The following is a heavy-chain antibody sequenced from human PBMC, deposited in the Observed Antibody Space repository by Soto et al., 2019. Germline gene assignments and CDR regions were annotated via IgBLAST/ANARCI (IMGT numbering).Heavy chain of an antibody. Sequence: QVQLVQSGAEVKKPGASVKVSCKASGYTFTGYYMHWVRQAPGQGLEWMGWINPNSGGTNYAQKFQGWVTMTXXTXIXXAYRELSRLRSDDTAVDYCARDIPVNGGYYYGMDVWGQGTTVTVSS. CDR3: ARDIPVNGGYYYGMDV. D-gene: IGHD2-2*01. V-gene: IGHV1-2*04. CDR1: GYTFTGYY. J-gene: IGHJ6*02. CDR2: INPNSGGT.